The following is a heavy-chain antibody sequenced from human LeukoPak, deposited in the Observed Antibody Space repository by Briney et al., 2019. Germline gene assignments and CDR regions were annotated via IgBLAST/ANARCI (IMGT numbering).Heavy chain of an antibody. J-gene: IGHJ4*02. Sequence: SETLSLTCAVSGVSISSGGYSWSWIRQPPGKGLEWIGYIYHTGSTYYNPSLRSRVTISVDRSKNQFFLRLSSVTAADTAVYYCARGESTVTSPMDYWGQGTLVTVSS. V-gene: IGHV4-30-2*01. CDR1: GVSISSGGYS. D-gene: IGHD4-17*01. CDR3: ARGESTVTSPMDY. CDR2: IYHTGST.